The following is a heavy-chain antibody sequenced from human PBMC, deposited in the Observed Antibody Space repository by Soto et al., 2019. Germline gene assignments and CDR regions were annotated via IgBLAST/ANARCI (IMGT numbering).Heavy chain of an antibody. Sequence: EVQLVESGGGLVQPGGSLRLSCAASGFTLSSYWRSWVRQAPGKGLGWVANIKQDGSEKYYVYSVKGRFTISRDNSKNSLYLQMNSLRVEDTAVYYCASYCLPNIVATIPDGVIWGQGTMVTVSS. CDR3: ASYCLPNIVATIPDGVI. D-gene: IGHD5-12*01. V-gene: IGHV3-7*01. CDR2: IKQDGSEK. CDR1: GFTLSSYW. J-gene: IGHJ3*02.